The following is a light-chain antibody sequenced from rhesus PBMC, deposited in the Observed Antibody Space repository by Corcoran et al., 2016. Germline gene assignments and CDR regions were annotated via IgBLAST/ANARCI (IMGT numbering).Light chain of an antibody. CDR3: SSYTSSSTFI. V-gene: IGLV2-13*03. CDR2: DVS. Sequence: QAAPTQSPSVSGSPGQSVTISCTGTSSDIGGYDRVSWSQQHPGKAPNLIIYDVSRRPSGVSDRFSGSKSGNTASLTISGLQAEDEADYYCSSYTSSSTFIFGGGTRLTVL. J-gene: IGLJ1*01. CDR1: SSDIGGYDR.